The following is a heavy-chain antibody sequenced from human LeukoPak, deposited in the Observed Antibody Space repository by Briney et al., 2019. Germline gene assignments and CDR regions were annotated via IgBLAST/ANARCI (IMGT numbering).Heavy chain of an antibody. CDR3: ARDRKSDNWNDGEEGLGY. CDR1: GGTFSSYA. V-gene: IGHV1-69*04. D-gene: IGHD1-1*01. J-gene: IGHJ4*02. Sequence: GSSVKVSCKASGGTFSSYAISWVRQAPGQGLEWMGRIIPILGIANYAQKFQGRVTITADKSTSTAYMELSSLRSEDTAVYYCARDRKSDNWNDGEEGLGYWGQGTLVTVSS. CDR2: IIPILGIA.